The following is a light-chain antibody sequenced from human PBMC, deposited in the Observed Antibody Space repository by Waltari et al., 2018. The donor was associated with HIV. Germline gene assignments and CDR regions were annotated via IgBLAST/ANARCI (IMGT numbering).Light chain of an antibody. CDR3: SSYTVRNTLI. Sequence: QSALTQPASVSGSPGQSITISCTGISSDLELYDSVSWYQQLPAKAPQLMIFELSVRPSGISHRFSGSKSGNTASLTISGLQAEDEADYYCSSYTVRNTLIFGGGTKLTVL. CDR2: ELS. V-gene: IGLV2-14*01. CDR1: SSDLELYDS. J-gene: IGLJ2*01.